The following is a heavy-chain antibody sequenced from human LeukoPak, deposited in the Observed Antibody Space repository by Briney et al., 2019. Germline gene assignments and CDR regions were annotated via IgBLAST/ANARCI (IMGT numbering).Heavy chain of an antibody. CDR1: GFTFRSNW. CDR3: ARPHCGGGTCYDY. D-gene: IGHD2-15*01. CDR2: IDPAGSGQ. J-gene: IGHJ4*02. V-gene: IGHV3-7*03. Sequence: PGGSLRLSCAASGFTFRSNWMSWLRQAPGKGLEWVTNIDPAGSGQYYVDPVKGRFTISRDNAKNSLYLQMNSLRAEDTAVYYCARPHCGGGTCYDYWGQGTLVTVS.